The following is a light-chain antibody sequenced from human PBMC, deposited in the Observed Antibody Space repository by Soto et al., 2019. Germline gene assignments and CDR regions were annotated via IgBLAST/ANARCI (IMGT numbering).Light chain of an antibody. CDR2: DVS. CDR1: SSDVGGYNY. V-gene: IGLV2-14*01. CDR3: SSYTSSSTQV. Sequence: QSALTQPASVSGSPGQSITISCTGTSSDVGGYNYVSWYQQHPGKAPKLMIYDVSNRPSGVSNRFSGSKSGNTASLTISGLKDEDDADYYCSSYTSSSTQVFGGGAKLTVL. J-gene: IGLJ2*01.